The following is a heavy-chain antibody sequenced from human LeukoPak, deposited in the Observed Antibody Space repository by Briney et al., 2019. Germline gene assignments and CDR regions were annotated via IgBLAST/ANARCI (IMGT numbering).Heavy chain of an antibody. D-gene: IGHD2-15*01. CDR2: IKSKTDGGTT. CDR1: GFTFSNAW. Sequence: GGSLRLSCAASGFTFSNAWMSWVRQAPGKGLEWVGRIKSKTDGGTTDHSAPVRGRFTISRDDSKNTLYMQMNSLKTEDTAVYYCTTDKRMVVAATGSFDYWGQGTLVTVSS. CDR3: TTDKRMVVAATGSFDY. V-gene: IGHV3-15*01. J-gene: IGHJ4*02.